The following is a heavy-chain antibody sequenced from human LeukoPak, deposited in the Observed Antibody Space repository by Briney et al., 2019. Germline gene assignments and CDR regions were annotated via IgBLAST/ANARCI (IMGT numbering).Heavy chain of an antibody. Sequence: PSETLSLTCTVSGYSIRSGYYWGWIRQPPGKGLEWIGSIYHSGSTYYNPSLKSRVTISVDTPKNQFSLKLSSVTAADTAVYYCAREGLNMVRGVIPKEAWGWFDPWGQGTLVTVSS. D-gene: IGHD3-10*01. V-gene: IGHV4-38-2*02. CDR1: GYSIRSGYY. CDR3: AREGLNMVRGVIPKEAWGWFDP. J-gene: IGHJ5*02. CDR2: IYHSGST.